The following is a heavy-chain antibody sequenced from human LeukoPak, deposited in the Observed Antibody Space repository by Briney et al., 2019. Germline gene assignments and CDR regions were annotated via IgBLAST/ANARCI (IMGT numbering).Heavy chain of an antibody. V-gene: IGHV6-1*01. D-gene: IGHD6-13*01. CDR3: ARSLVYYYYGMDV. CDR2: TYYRSKWYN. Sequence: SQTLSLTCAISGDSDSSNSAAWNWIMQSPSRGLEWLGRTYYRSKWYNDYAVSVKSRITINPDTSKNQFSLQLNSVTPEDTAVYYCARSLVYYYYGMDVWGQGTTVTVSS. J-gene: IGHJ6*02. CDR1: GDSDSSNSAA.